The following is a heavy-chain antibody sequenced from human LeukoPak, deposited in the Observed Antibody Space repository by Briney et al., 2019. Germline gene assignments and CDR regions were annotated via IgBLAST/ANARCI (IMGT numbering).Heavy chain of an antibody. Sequence: GASVKVSCKATGYTFTSYGISWVRQAPGQGLEGMGLINPSGSSTLYAEKFRGRIIMTRDMSTATDYMELSSLRSEDTAVYYCARDNSIADRGWWFDPWGQGTLVTVSS. CDR1: GYTFTSYG. CDR3: ARDNSIADRGWWFDP. CDR2: INPSGSST. V-gene: IGHV1-46*01. D-gene: IGHD4-23*01. J-gene: IGHJ5*02.